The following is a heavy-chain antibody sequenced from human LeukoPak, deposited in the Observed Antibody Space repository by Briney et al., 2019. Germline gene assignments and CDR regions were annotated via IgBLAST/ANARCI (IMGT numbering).Heavy chain of an antibody. D-gene: IGHD1-26*01. CDR3: AKVGGEKDRGNWFDP. J-gene: IGHJ5*02. CDR2: ISWNSGSI. V-gene: IGHV3-9*01. CDR1: GFTFDDYA. Sequence: GGSLRLSCAASGFTFDDYAMHWVRQAPGKGLEWVLGISWNSGSIGYADSVKGRFTISRDNAKKSLYLQMNSLRAEDTAVYYCAKVGGEKDRGNWFDPWGQGTLVTVSS.